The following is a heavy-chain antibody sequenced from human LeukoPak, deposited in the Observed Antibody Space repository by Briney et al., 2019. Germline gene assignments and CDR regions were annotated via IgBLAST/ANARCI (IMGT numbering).Heavy chain of an antibody. V-gene: IGHV3-21*01. CDR3: TRNPGMDV. CDR1: GFTFSSYS. J-gene: IGHJ6*02. Sequence: GGSLRLSCAASGFTFSSYSMNWVRQAPGKGLEWVSSISSSSNYIYYADSVKGRFTISRDNAKNTLYLQMNSLRTEDTAVYYCTRNPGMDVWGQGTTVTVSS. CDR2: ISSSSNYI.